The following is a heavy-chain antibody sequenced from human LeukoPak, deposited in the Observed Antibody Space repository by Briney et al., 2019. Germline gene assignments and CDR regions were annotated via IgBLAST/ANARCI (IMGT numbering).Heavy chain of an antibody. D-gene: IGHD3-22*01. V-gene: IGHV1-58*01. CDR1: GFTFTSSA. J-gene: IGHJ3*01. CDR3: AAEAAYYYDSRDAFDA. Sequence: GTSVKVSCKASGFTFTSSAVQWVRQARGQRLEWIGWIVVGSGNTNYAQKFQERVTITRDMSTSLVYMELSSLGSEDTAVYYCAAEAAYYYDSRDAFDAWGQGTMVTVSS. CDR2: IVVGSGNT.